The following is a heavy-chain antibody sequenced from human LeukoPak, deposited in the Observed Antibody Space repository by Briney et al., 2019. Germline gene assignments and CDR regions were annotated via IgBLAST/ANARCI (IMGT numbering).Heavy chain of an antibody. V-gene: IGHV3-48*04. J-gene: IGHJ6*03. CDR2: ISTSSSPI. Sequence: GGSLRLSCAASEFTFSSYSMNWVRQAPGKGLEWVSYISTSSSPIYYADSVKGRFTISRDNAKNSLYLQMNSLKAEDTAVYYCARHGGIWSRYYMDVWGKGTTVTVSS. CDR1: EFTFSSYS. CDR3: ARHGGIWSRYYMDV. D-gene: IGHD3-16*01.